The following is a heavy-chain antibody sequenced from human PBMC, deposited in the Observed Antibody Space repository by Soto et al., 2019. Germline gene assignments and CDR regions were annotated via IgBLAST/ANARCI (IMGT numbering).Heavy chain of an antibody. CDR2: ISAYNGNT. CDR1: GYTFTSYG. Sequence: ASVKVSCKASGYTFTSYGISWVRQAPGQGLEWMGWISAYNGNTNYAQKLQGRVTMTTDTSTSTAYMELRSLRSDDTAVYYCARDGDYDFWSGYHYGMDVWGQGTTVTVSS. D-gene: IGHD3-3*01. CDR3: ARDGDYDFWSGYHYGMDV. J-gene: IGHJ6*02. V-gene: IGHV1-18*04.